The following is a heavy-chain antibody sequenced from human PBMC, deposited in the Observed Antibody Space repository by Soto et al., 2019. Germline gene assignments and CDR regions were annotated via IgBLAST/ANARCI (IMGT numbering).Heavy chain of an antibody. Sequence: GGSLRLSCAASGFTFSTYAMTWVRQTPGKGLAWLSSISGSGSTYYADSVKGRFTISRDNSKNTLYLQMNSLRAEDTAVYYCAKVISTSGSSLWGPGTLVNLAS. CDR1: GFTFSTYA. V-gene: IGHV3-23*01. J-gene: IGHJ4*02. CDR3: AKVISTSGSSL. D-gene: IGHD3-10*01. CDR2: ISGSGST.